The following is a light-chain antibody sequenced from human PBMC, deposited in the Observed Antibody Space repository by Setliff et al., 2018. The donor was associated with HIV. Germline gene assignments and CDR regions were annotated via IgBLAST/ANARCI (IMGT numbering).Light chain of an antibody. CDR3: SSYTSSSTSYV. CDR2: EVS. V-gene: IGLV2-14*01. Sequence: QSVLTQPASVSGSPGQSITISCTGTSSDVGSYNYVSWYQHHPGKAPKLMIYEVSNRPPGVSNRFSGSKSGNTASLTISGLQAEDEADYYCSSYTSSSTSYVFGTGTKVTV. J-gene: IGLJ1*01. CDR1: SSDVGSYNY.